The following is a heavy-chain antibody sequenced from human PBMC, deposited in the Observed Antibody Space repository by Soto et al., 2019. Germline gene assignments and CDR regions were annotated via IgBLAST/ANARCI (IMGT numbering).Heavy chain of an antibody. CDR1: GFTFTRHW. D-gene: IGHD3-3*01. J-gene: IGHJ6*04. CDR3: VRGSDSWSGMDV. Sequence: EVQLVESGGGFVQPGGSLRLSCVASGFTFTRHWMYWIRQTPRKVLVLVSRVSQEGFVTNYEDSVTVRIPISRDNCKNTVYLELNRMGAEDPCVYYCVRGSDSWSGMDVWGEGTTVTVSS. CDR2: VSQEGFVT. V-gene: IGHV3-74*01.